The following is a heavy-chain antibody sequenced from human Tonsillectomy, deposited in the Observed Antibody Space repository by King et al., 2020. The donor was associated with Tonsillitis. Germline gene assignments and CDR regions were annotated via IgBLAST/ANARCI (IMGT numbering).Heavy chain of an antibody. J-gene: IGHJ3*02. CDR3: AKGRSLSSSPHIMVVTDAVDI. CDR1: GFTFSSYA. D-gene: IGHD2-21*02. CDR2: ISGSGGST. Sequence: VQLVESGGGLVQPGGSLRLSCAASGFTFSSYAMSWVRQAPGKGLEWGSAISGSGGSTYYADSVKGRFTISRDNSTNTLYLQMNSLRDDDTAVNYCAKGRSLSSSPHIMVVTDAVDIWGQGTMVT. V-gene: IGHV3-23*04.